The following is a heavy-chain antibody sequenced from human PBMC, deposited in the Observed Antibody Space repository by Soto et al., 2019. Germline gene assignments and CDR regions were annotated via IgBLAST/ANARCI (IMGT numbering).Heavy chain of an antibody. J-gene: IGHJ6*02. CDR2: ISYDGRNK. Sequence: QVQLVESGGGGVQPGRSLRLSCAASGFTFSSYGMHWVRQAPGKGLDWVAVISYDGRNKYYADSVKGRFTISRDNSKNTQYLQMTSRRAEDPAVYYCGKDGSSGWPYYYGLDVGGQGPTATVSS. D-gene: IGHD6-19*01. V-gene: IGHV3-30*18. CDR3: GKDGSSGWPYYYGLDV. CDR1: GFTFSSYG.